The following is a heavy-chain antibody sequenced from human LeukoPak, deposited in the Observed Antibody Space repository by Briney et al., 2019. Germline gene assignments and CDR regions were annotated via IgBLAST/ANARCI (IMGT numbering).Heavy chain of an antibody. CDR3: ARDTYGSYVGARHDY. V-gene: IGHV4-59*12. CDR2: IYYTGTT. J-gene: IGHJ4*02. CDR1: GGSISGTYY. Sequence: SETLSLTCTVSGGSISGTYYWSWIRQPPGKGLEWIGYIYYTGTTDSDPSLKSRVTISLDTSKNQFSLNLSSVTAADTAVYYCARDTYGSYVGARHDYWGQGTLVTVSS. D-gene: IGHD1-26*01.